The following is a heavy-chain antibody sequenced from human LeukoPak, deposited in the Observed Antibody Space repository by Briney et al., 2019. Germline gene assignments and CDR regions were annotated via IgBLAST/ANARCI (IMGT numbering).Heavy chain of an antibody. CDR2: IYYTGNT. V-gene: IGHV4-39*01. D-gene: IGHD3/OR15-3a*01. CDR1: GVSISSSNSY. J-gene: IGHJ4*02. CDR3: ARQTGSGLFTLP. Sequence: SETLSLTCTVSGVSISSSNSYWGWIRQPPGKGLEGIGSIYYTGNTYYNASLKSRVTISIGTSKNQLSLRLTSVTVTDTAMYYCARQTGSGLFTLPGGQGTLVTVSS.